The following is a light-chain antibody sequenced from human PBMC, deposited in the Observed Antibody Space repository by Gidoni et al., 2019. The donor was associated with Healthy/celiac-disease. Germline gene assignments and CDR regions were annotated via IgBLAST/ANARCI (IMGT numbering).Light chain of an antibody. J-gene: IGKJ4*01. V-gene: IGKV3-11*01. CDR1: QSVSSY. CDR3: QQRSNWPLT. CDR2: AAS. Sequence: EIVLTQSPATLSLSPGERATLSCRASQSVSSYLAWYQQKPGQAPRLFIYAASNRATGIPARFSGGGSGTAFTLTIRSSEPEDFAVYYCQQRSNWPLTFGGGTKVEIK.